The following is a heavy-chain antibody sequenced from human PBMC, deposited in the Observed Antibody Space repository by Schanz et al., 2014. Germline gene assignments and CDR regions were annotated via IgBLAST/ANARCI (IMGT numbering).Heavy chain of an antibody. CDR1: GFTFSAYG. CDR2: IWYDGNNK. V-gene: IGHV3-33*06. Sequence: QVQLVESGGGVVQPGRSLRLSCAASGFTFSAYGMHWVRPAPGKGLEWVAVIWYDGNNKYYADSVKGRFTISRDNSKNTLYLQMNSLRAEDTALYYCAKDPHRDYGGKPQAFDIWGQGTMVTVSS. J-gene: IGHJ3*02. CDR3: AKDPHRDYGGKPQAFDI. D-gene: IGHD4-17*01.